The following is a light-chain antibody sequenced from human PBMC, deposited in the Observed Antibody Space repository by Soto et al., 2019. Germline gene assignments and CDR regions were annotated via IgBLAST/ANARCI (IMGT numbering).Light chain of an antibody. CDR1: HSVNNY. CDR3: HQGSNCPRT. J-gene: IGKJ1*01. CDR2: DAS. Sequence: EIVLAQSPASLYLSPGEGGSLXCRASHSVNNYLAWYQQRSGQAPRLLIDDASNRPRGSPPRFSGSGSATHYTRTISSLQPEDFAIYYGHQGSNCPRTFGQGTKVDIK. V-gene: IGKV3-11*01.